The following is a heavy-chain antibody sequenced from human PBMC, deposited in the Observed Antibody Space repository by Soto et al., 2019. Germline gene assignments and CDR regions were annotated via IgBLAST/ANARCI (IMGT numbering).Heavy chain of an antibody. CDR3: ARGVDYGGNGFDY. J-gene: IGHJ4*02. D-gene: IGHD4-17*01. CDR2: IWYDGSNK. CDR1: GFTFSSYG. V-gene: IGHV3-33*01. Sequence: QVQLVESGGGVVQPGRSLRLSCAASGFTFSSYGMHWVRQAPGKGLEWVAVIWYDGSNKYYADSVKGRFTISRDNSKNPLYLQMNSLGAEDTAVYYCARGVDYGGNGFDYWGQGTLVTVSS.